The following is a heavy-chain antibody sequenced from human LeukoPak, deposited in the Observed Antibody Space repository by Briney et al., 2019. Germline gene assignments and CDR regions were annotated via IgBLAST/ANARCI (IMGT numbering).Heavy chain of an antibody. CDR1: GFIFSSHA. V-gene: IGHV3-21*04. CDR3: AKDSSGWIDY. CDR2: ISSSSSYI. D-gene: IGHD6-19*01. J-gene: IGHJ4*02. Sequence: GGSRGLSWEASGFIFSSHALSWVRQAPGKGLAWVSSISSSSSYIYYADSVKGRFTISRDNAKNSLYLQMNSLRAEDTALYYCAKDSSGWIDYWGQGTLVTVSS.